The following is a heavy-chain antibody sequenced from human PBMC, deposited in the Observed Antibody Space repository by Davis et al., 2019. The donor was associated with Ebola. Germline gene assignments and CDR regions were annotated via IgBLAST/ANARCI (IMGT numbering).Heavy chain of an antibody. V-gene: IGHV3-30-3*01. CDR3: SITMGSIFGVVTTAAFDP. CDR2: ISYDGSNK. J-gene: IGHJ5*02. D-gene: IGHD3-3*01. CDR1: GFTFSSYA. Sequence: PGGSLRLSCAASGFTFSSYAMHWVRQAPGKGLEWVAVISYDGSNKYYADSVKGRFTISRDNSKNTLYLQMNSLRAEDTAVYYCSITMGSIFGVVTTAAFDPWGQGTLVTVSS.